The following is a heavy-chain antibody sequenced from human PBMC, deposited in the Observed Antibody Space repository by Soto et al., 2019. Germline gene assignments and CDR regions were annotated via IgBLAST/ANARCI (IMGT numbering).Heavy chain of an antibody. CDR3: ARSAFYVFWSGYYPDPYYYYYYMDV. D-gene: IGHD3-3*01. V-gene: IGHV3-74*01. J-gene: IGHJ6*03. CDR1: RFTVSSYW. CDR2: INSDGSST. Sequence: GSLRLSCAASRFTVSSYWMHWVRQAPGKGLVWVSRINSDGSSTSYADSVEGRFTISRDNAKNTLYLQMNSLRAEATAVYYCARSAFYVFWSGYYPDPYYYYYYMDVWGKGTTVTVSS.